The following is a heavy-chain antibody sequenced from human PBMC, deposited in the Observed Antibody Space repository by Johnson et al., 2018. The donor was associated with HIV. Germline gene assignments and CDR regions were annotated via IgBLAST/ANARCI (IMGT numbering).Heavy chain of an antibody. CDR3: ARACSGGSCYEEKSPDAFDI. CDR1: GFTVSSNY. J-gene: IGHJ3*02. CDR2: IYSGGST. V-gene: IGHV3-66*01. Sequence: VQLVESGGGVVQPGGSLRLSCAASGFTVSSNYMSWVRQAPGKGLEWVSVIYSGGSTYYADSVKGRFTISRDNSKNTLYLQMNSLRAEDTAVYYCARACSGGSCYEEKSPDAFDIWGQGTMVTVSS. D-gene: IGHD2-15*01.